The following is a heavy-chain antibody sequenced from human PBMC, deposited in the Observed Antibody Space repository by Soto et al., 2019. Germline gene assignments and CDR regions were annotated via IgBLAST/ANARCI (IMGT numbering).Heavy chain of an antibody. V-gene: IGHV1-69*06. D-gene: IGHD3-16*02. J-gene: IGHJ3*02. CDR2: IIPIFGTA. Sequence: SSVKVSCKASGGTFSSYAISWVRQAPGQGLEWMGGIIPIFGTANYAQKFQGRVTITADKSTSTAYMELSSLRSEDTAVYYCARPAYDYVWGSYRYGAFDIWGQGTMVTVSS. CDR1: GGTFSSYA. CDR3: ARPAYDYVWGSYRYGAFDI.